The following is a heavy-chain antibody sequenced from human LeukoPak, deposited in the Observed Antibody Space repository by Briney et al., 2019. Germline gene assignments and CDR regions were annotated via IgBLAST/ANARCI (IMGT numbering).Heavy chain of an antibody. CDR3: AKVGPFGELSFSDY. J-gene: IGHJ4*02. Sequence: GGSLRLSCAAPGFSFSTYAMKWVRQAPGRGMESVSTIGGSGDNKYYADSVKGRFTISRENSKNTLSLQMNSLRAEDTAVYYCAKVGPFGELSFSDYWGQGTLVTVSS. V-gene: IGHV3-23*01. CDR2: IGGSGDNK. CDR1: GFSFSTYA. D-gene: IGHD3-10*01.